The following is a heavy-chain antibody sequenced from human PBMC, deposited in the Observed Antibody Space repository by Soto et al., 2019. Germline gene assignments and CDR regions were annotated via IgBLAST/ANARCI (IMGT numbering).Heavy chain of an antibody. D-gene: IGHD2-15*01. CDR3: VKDCGGGGSATE. CDR2: ISYDGSNK. CDR1: GFTFSSYA. J-gene: IGHJ4*02. V-gene: IGHV3-30-3*01. Sequence: GGSLRLSCAASGFTFSSYAMHWVRQAPGKGLEWVAVISYDGSNKYYADSVKGRFTISRDNSKNTMFLQMKSLRGDDTALYYCVKDCGGGGSATEWAQGTRVTVSS.